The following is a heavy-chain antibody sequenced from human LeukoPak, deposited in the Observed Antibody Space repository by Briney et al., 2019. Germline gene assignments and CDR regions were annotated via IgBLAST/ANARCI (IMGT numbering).Heavy chain of an antibody. J-gene: IGHJ4*02. CDR3: ARVRYYYDSSGYGRMNY. V-gene: IGHV1-2*02. CDR1: GYTFTGYY. CDR2: INPNSGGT. Sequence: GASVKVSCKASGYTFTGYYMHWVRQAPGQGLEWMGWINPNSGGTNYAQKFQGRVTMTRDTSISTAYMELSRLRSDDTAVYYCARVRYYYDSSGYGRMNYWGQGTLVTVSS. D-gene: IGHD3-22*01.